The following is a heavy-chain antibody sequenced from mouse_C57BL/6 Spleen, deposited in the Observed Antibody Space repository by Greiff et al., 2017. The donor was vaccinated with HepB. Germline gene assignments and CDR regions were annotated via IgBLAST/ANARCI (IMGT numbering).Heavy chain of an antibody. CDR3: ARPSHYYGSSYDYAMDY. CDR1: GYSFTGYF. V-gene: IGHV1-20*01. D-gene: IGHD1-1*01. Sequence: EVNVVESGPELVKPGDSVKISCKASGYSFTGYFMNWVMQSHGKSLEWIGRINPYNGDTFYNQKFKGKATLTVDKSSSTAHMELRSLTSEDSAVYYCARPSHYYGSSYDYAMDYWGQGTSVTVSS. CDR2: INPYNGDT. J-gene: IGHJ4*01.